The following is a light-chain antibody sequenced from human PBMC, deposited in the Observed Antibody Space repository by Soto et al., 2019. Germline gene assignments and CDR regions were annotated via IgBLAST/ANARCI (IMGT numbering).Light chain of an antibody. Sequence: EIVMTQSPATLSVSPGERATLSCRASQSVTSNLAWYQQKPGQPPRRLIYGASTRATGIPARFSGSGSGTEFTLPISSLQSEDFAVYYCQQYNNWPLTFGGGTKVEIK. V-gene: IGKV3-15*01. CDR1: QSVTSN. J-gene: IGKJ4*01. CDR3: QQYNNWPLT. CDR2: GAS.